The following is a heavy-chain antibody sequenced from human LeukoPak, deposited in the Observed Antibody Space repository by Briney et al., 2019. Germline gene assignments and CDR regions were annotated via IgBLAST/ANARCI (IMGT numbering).Heavy chain of an antibody. D-gene: IGHD3-10*01. CDR1: GVTFGDHA. V-gene: IGHV3-49*03. CDR2: VRTKTHGGAP. Sequence: PGGSLRVSCRGSGVTFGDHAVTWFRQARGKGLEWVGFVRTKTHGGAPETAASVKDRFNVSRDDSEGIAYLQMTSLRTEDTAMYYCARVNFRDYRGYTWFEPWGQGTLVTVSS. J-gene: IGHJ5*02. CDR3: ARVNFRDYRGYTWFEP.